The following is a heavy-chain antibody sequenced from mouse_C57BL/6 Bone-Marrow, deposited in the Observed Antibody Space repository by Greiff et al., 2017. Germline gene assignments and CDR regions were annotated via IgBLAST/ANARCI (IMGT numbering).Heavy chain of an antibody. D-gene: IGHD2-5*01. Sequence: QVQLQQPGAELVKPGASVKMSCKASGYTFTSYWITWVKQRPGQGLEWIGDIYPGSGSTNYNEKFKSKATLTVDTSTSTAYMQLSSLTSEDAAVYYCTRPYYSNYWYFDVWGTGTTVTVSS. CDR1: GYTFTSYW. CDR3: TRPYYSNYWYFDV. J-gene: IGHJ1*03. V-gene: IGHV1-55*01. CDR2: IYPGSGST.